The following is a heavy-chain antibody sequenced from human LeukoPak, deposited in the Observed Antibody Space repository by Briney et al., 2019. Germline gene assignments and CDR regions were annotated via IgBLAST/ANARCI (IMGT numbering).Heavy chain of an antibody. CDR2: ISGSGGST. D-gene: IGHD6-6*01. J-gene: IGHJ4*02. CDR1: GFTFSDYA. CDR3: ATSIAARD. V-gene: IGHV3-23*01. Sequence: GGSLRLSCAASGFTFSDYAMSWVRQAPGKGLEWVSGISGSGGSTKYADSVEGRFTISRDNSKNTVYLQMNSLRAEDTAVYYCATSIAARDWGQGTLVTVSS.